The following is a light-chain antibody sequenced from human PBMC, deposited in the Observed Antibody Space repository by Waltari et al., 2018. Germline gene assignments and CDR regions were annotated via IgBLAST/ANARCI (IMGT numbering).Light chain of an antibody. V-gene: IGLV1-36*01. J-gene: IGLJ3*02. CDR3: STWDDSLNAWV. CDR1: SSNIGKNG. CDR2: FAD. Sequence: QSVLTQPPSVSEAPRQRVTISCSGRSSNIGKNGVNWYQHLPGEAPKLLIFFADLLASGGSGRFSGSKSGTSASLAISGLQPQDEADYYCSTWDDSLNAWVFGGGTKLTVL.